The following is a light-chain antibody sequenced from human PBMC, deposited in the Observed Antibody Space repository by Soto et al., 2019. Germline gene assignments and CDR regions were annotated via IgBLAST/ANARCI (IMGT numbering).Light chain of an antibody. J-gene: IGLJ1*01. CDR3: ISYTGSSTSYV. CDR1: RSDIGSYNY. Sequence: QSVLTQPASVSGSPGQSITISCRGTRSDIGSYNYVAWYQQFPGKTPKILIYGVSNRPSGVSSRFSGSKSGNTASLTISWLQAEDEADYYCISYTGSSTSYVFGRGTKLTVL. CDR2: GVS. V-gene: IGLV2-14*01.